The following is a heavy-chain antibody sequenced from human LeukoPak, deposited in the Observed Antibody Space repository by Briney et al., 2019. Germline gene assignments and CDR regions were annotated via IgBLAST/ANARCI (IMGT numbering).Heavy chain of an antibody. CDR3: ARAAFRSYYYMDV. CDR2: INHSGSI. CDR1: GGSFSGHY. D-gene: IGHD2/OR15-2a*01. Sequence: SETLSLTCDVYGGSFSGHYWTWIRQSPGKGLEWIGEINHSGSINYNPSLKSRVTISVDTSKNQVSLKLSSVTAADTAVYYCARAAFRSYYYMDVWGTGTTVTVSS. J-gene: IGHJ6*03. V-gene: IGHV4-34*01.